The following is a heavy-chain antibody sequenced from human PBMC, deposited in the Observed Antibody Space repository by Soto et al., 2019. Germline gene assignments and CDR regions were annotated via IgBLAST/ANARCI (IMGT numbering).Heavy chain of an antibody. Sequence: SVKVSCKASGGTFSSYTISWVRQAPGQGLEWMGRIIPILGIANYAQKFQGRVTITADKSTSTAYMELSSLRSEDTAVYYCARGPVTRAGYYYYYYMDVWGKGTTVTVSS. CDR1: GGTFSSYT. J-gene: IGHJ6*03. D-gene: IGHD4-4*01. CDR3: ARGPVTRAGYYYYYYMDV. V-gene: IGHV1-69*02. CDR2: IIPILGIA.